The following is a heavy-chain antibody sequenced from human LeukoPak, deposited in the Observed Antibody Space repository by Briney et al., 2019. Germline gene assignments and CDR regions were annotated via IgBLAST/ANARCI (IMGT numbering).Heavy chain of an antibody. CDR1: GFIFDTYP. D-gene: IGHD6-13*01. Sequence: GGSLRLSCTASGFIFDTYPMHCVRQVPGKGLEYVSSIRDDGGSKYYANSVKGRFTISRDNSKSTLYLQMGSLRAEDMAVYYCARGVSGSTWYPDFWGRGTLVTVSS. CDR2: IRDDGGSK. J-gene: IGHJ4*02. V-gene: IGHV3-64*01. CDR3: ARGVSGSTWYPDF.